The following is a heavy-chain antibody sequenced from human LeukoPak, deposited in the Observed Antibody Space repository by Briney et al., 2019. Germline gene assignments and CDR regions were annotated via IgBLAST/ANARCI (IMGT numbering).Heavy chain of an antibody. CDR1: GFTVSSNY. CDR3: ARGPLSGSGFFDP. V-gene: IGHV3-53*01. D-gene: IGHD6-19*01. J-gene: IGHJ5*02. Sequence: GGSLRLSYAASGFTVSSNYMSWVRQAPGKGLEWVSVVYSGGSTYYADSVKGRFTISRDNSKNTLYLQMNSLRAEDTAVYYCARGPLSGSGFFDPWGQGTLVTVSS. CDR2: VYSGGST.